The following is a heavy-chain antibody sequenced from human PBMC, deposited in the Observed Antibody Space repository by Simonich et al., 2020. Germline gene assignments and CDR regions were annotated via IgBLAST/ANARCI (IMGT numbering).Heavy chain of an antibody. Sequence: QVQLQESGPGLVKPSETLSLTCAVPGYSISSGYFWGWIRQPPGKWLEWIGGSYHRESTYYNPSLKGRVTISVDTSKNQFSLKLSAVTAADTAVYYCARVGYSNYYYYGMDVWGQGTTVTVSS. J-gene: IGHJ6*02. CDR1: GYSISSGYF. D-gene: IGHD6-13*01. CDR3: ARVGYSNYYYYGMDV. CDR2: SYHREST. V-gene: IGHV4-38-2*01.